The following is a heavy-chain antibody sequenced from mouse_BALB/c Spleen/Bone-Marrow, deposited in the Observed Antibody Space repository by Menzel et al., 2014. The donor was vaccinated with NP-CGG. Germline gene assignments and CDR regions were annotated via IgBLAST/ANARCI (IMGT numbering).Heavy chain of an antibody. J-gene: IGHJ4*01. V-gene: IGHV5-12*02. CDR2: ISNGGGST. CDR1: GFTFRDYY. Sequence: DVHLVESGGGLVQPGGSLKLSCATSGFTFRDYYMYWVRPTPEKRLEWVAYISNGGGSTYYPDTVKGRFTISRDNAKNTLYLQMSRLKSEDTAMYYCARQGTLDYWGQGTSVTVSS. CDR3: ARQGTLDY.